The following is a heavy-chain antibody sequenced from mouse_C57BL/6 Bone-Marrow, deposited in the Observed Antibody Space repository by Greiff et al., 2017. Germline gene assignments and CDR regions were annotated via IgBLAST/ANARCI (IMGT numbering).Heavy chain of an antibody. CDR3: ARGATMVTRRGAWFAY. Sequence: QVQLKESGAELVKPGASVKISCKASGYAFSSYWMNWVKQRPGKGLEWIGQIYPGDGDTNYNGKFKGKATLPADKSSSTAYMQISSLTPEDSAVYFGARGATMVTRRGAWFAYWGQGTLVTVSA. V-gene: IGHV1-80*01. D-gene: IGHD2-2*01. J-gene: IGHJ3*01. CDR1: GYAFSSYW. CDR2: IYPGDGDT.